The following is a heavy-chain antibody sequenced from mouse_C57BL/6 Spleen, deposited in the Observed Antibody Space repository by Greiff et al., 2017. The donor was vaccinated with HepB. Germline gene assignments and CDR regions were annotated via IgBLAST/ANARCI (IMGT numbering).Heavy chain of an antibody. Sequence: VQLLQSGPELVKPGASVKISCKASGYAFSSSWMNWVKQRPGKGLEWIGRIYPGDGDTNYNGKFKGKATLTADKSSSTAYMQLSSLTSEDSAVYFCARSGSSYEDWYFDVWGTGTTVTVSS. V-gene: IGHV1-82*01. CDR2: IYPGDGDT. CDR1: GYAFSSSW. CDR3: ARSGSSYEDWYFDV. J-gene: IGHJ1*03. D-gene: IGHD1-1*01.